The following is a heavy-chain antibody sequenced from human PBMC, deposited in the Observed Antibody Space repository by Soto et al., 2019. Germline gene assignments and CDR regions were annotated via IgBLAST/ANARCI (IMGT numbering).Heavy chain of an antibody. CDR3: ATSAGYSSSWYTVFDP. V-gene: IGHV1-69*02. Sequence: QVQLVQSGAEVKKPGSSAKVYCKASGGTFSSYTISWVRQAPGQGLEWMGRIIPILGIANYAQKFQGRVTITADKSTSTAYMELSSLRSEDTAVYYCATSAGYSSSWYTVFDPWGQGTLVTVSS. D-gene: IGHD6-13*01. J-gene: IGHJ5*02. CDR1: GGTFSSYT. CDR2: IIPILGIA.